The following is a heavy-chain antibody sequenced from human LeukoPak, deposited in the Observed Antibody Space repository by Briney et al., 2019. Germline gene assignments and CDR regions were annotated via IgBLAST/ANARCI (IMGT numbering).Heavy chain of an antibody. CDR3: AKDLWKYSYSSSWYGWFDP. Sequence: GGSLRLSCAASGFTFSSYAMSWVRQAPGKGLEWVSAISGSGGSTYYADSVKGRFTISRDNSKNTLYLQMNSLRAEDTAVYYCAKDLWKYSYSSSWYGWFDPWGQGTLVTVSS. V-gene: IGHV3-23*01. J-gene: IGHJ5*02. CDR1: GFTFSSYA. CDR2: ISGSGGST. D-gene: IGHD6-13*01.